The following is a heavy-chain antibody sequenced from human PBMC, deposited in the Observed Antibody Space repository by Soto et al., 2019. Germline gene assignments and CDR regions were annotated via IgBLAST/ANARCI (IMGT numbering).Heavy chain of an antibody. CDR3: ARERFGELWGNAFDI. CDR1: GGSISSGVYY. D-gene: IGHD3-10*01. V-gene: IGHV4-31*03. Sequence: SETLSLTCTVSGGSISSGVYYWSWIRQHPGKGLEWIGYIYYSGSTYYNPSLKSRVTISVDTSKNQFSLKLSSVTAADTAVYYCARERFGELWGNAFDIWGQGTMVTVSS. CDR2: IYYSGST. J-gene: IGHJ3*02.